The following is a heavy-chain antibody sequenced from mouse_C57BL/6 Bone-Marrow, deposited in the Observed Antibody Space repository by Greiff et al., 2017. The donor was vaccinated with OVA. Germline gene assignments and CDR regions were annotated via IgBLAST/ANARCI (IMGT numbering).Heavy chain of an antibody. D-gene: IGHD1-1*01. V-gene: IGHV1-80*01. CDR3: ARDYGSSYVDYAMDY. J-gene: IGHJ4*01. CDR2: IYPGVGDT. CDR1: GYAFSSYW. Sequence: QVQLQQSGAELVKPGASVKISCKASGYAFSSYWMNWVKQRPGKGLEWIGQIYPGVGDTNYNGKFKGKATLTADKSSSTAYMQLSSLTSEDSAVYFCARDYGSSYVDYAMDYWGQGTSVTVSS.